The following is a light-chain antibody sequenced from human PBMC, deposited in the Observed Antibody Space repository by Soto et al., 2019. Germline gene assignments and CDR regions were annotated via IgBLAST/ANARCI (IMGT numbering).Light chain of an antibody. V-gene: IGKV3-15*01. Sequence: EIQMTQSPAPLSVPPGERASLSYMASQFVSNNLAWYQQKPGQAPRLLIYGGSTMATGVPARFSGSGSGTEFTLTINSLQSEDFAVYYCQQYNNWPLTFGPGTKVDIK. CDR3: QQYNNWPLT. CDR2: GGS. CDR1: QFVSNN. J-gene: IGKJ3*01.